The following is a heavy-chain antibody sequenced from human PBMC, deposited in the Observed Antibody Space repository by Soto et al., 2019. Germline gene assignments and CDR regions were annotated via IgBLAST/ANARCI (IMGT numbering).Heavy chain of an antibody. CDR3: ARGLPVLRYFDWLSRPTYNWFDP. Sequence: SETLSLTCAVYGGSFSGYYWSWIRQPPGKGLEWIGEINHSGSTNYNPSLKSRVTISVDTSKNQFSLKLSSVTAADTAVYYCARGLPVLRYFDWLSRPTYNWFDPWGQGTLVTVS. CDR1: GGSFSGYY. CDR2: INHSGST. V-gene: IGHV4-34*01. D-gene: IGHD3-9*01. J-gene: IGHJ5*02.